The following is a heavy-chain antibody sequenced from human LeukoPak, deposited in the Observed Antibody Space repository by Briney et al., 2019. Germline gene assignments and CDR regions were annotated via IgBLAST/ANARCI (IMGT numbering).Heavy chain of an antibody. CDR2: ISYDGSNK. J-gene: IGHJ4*02. D-gene: IGHD3-16*02. Sequence: GGSLRLSCAASGFTFSSYGMHWVRQAPGKGLEWVAVISYDGSNKYYADSVKGRFTISRDNSKDTLYLQMNSLRAEDTAVYYCAKGDYDYVWGSYRHWGQGTLVTVSS. V-gene: IGHV3-30*18. CDR3: AKGDYDYVWGSYRH. CDR1: GFTFSSYG.